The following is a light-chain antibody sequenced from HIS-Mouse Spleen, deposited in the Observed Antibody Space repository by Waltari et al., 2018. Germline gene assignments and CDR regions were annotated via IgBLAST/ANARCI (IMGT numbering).Light chain of an antibody. CDR2: DVS. CDR3: SSYTSSSTYV. V-gene: IGLV2-14*03. J-gene: IGLJ1*01. CDR1: SSDVGGYNY. Sequence: QSALTQPASVSGSPGQSLTISCTGTSSDVGGYNYVSWYQQHPGKAPKLMIYDVSNRPSGVSNCFSGSKSGNTASLTISGLQAEDEADYYCSSYTSSSTYVFGTGTKVTVL.